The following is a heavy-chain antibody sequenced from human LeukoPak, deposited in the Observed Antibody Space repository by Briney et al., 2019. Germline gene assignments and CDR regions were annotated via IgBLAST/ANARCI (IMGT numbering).Heavy chain of an antibody. J-gene: IGHJ4*02. CDR3: AREGGDGYNYFDY. CDR1: GYTFTGYY. D-gene: IGHD5-24*01. CDR2: INPNSGGT. V-gene: IGHV1-2*02. Sequence: ASVKVSCKASGYTFTGYYMHWVRQPPGQGLEWMGWINPNSGGTNYAQKFQGRVTMTRDTSISTAYMELSRLRSDDTAVYYCAREGGDGYNYFDYWGQGTLVTVSS.